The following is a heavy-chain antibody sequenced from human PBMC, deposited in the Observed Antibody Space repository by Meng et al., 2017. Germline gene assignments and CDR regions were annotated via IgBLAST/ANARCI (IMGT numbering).Heavy chain of an antibody. J-gene: IGHJ5*02. CDR1: GNTLTSYD. Sequence: VRKPGATGKVSCNASGNTLTSYDIPGVRQATGQGLEWMGWMNPTSGNTGYAQKFQGRVTMTRNTSISTAYMELSSLRSEDTAVYYCARGSSSWITNWFDPWGQETLVTASS. CDR2: MNPTSGNT. V-gene: IGHV1-8*01. D-gene: IGHD6-13*01. CDR3: ARGSSSWITNWFDP.